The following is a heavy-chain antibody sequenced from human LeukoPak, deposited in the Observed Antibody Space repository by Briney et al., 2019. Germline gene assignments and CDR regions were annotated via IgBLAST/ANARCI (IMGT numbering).Heavy chain of an antibody. CDR1: GGSISSYY. J-gene: IGHJ6*03. V-gene: IGHV4-59*01. CDR2: IYYSGST. CDR3: ARVGQGIYYYYYYMDV. Sequence: SETLSLTCTVSGGSISSYYWSWIRQPPGKGLEWIGYIYYSGSTNYNPSLKSRVTISVDTSKNQFSLKLSSVTAADTAVYYCARVGQGIYYYYYYMDVWGKGTTVTVSS.